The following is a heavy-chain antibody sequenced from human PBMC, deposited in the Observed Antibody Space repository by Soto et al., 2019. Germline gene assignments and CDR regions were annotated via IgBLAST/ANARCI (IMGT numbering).Heavy chain of an antibody. J-gene: IGHJ4*02. CDR3: ARSIIYDSSGSTDY. D-gene: IGHD3-22*01. CDR2: IYYSGST. V-gene: IGHV4-59*01. Sequence: WTRIRQAPGKGLEWIGNIYYSGSTNYNPSLKSRVTIRVDTSKNQFSLKLSSVTAADTAVYYCARSIIYDSSGSTDYWGQGTLVTVSS.